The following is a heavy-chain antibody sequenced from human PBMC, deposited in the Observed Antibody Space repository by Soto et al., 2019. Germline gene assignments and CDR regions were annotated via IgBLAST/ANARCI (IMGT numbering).Heavy chain of an antibody. D-gene: IGHD3-10*01. CDR3: ARDWYGSGSYLPYYYYYYYMDV. CDR1: GGSISSYY. J-gene: IGHJ6*03. V-gene: IGHV4-59*01. CDR2: IYYSGST. Sequence: SETLSLTCTVSGGSISSYYWSWIRQPPGKGLEWIGYIYYSGSTNYNPSLKSRVTLSVDTSKNQFSLRLSSVTAADTAVYYCARDWYGSGSYLPYYYYYYYMDVWGKGTTVTVSS.